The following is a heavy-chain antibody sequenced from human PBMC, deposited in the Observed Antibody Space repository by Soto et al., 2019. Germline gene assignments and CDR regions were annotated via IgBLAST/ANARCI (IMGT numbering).Heavy chain of an antibody. D-gene: IGHD6-13*01. CDR3: AKEEQLVGGVFDY. CDR1: GFTFDDYA. Sequence: EVQLVESGGGLVQPGRSLRLSCAASGFTFDDYAMHWVRQAPGKGLEWVSGISWNSGSIGYADSVKGRFTISRDNAKNSLYLQMNSLRAEDTALYYCAKEEQLVGGVFDYWGQGTLVTVSS. J-gene: IGHJ4*02. V-gene: IGHV3-9*01. CDR2: ISWNSGSI.